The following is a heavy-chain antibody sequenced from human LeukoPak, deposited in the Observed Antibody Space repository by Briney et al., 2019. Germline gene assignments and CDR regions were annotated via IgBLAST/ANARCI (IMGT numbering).Heavy chain of an antibody. CDR1: GFTVSSNY. J-gene: IGHJ5*02. CDR2: IYSGGNT. Sequence: PGGSLRLSCAASGFTVSSNYMTWVRQAPGKGLEWVSVIYSGGNTYYADSVKGRFTISRDSSKNTLYLQMNSLRVEDTAVYYCARNAFGENWFDPWGQETLVTVSS. D-gene: IGHD3-10*01. CDR3: ARNAFGENWFDP. V-gene: IGHV3-53*01.